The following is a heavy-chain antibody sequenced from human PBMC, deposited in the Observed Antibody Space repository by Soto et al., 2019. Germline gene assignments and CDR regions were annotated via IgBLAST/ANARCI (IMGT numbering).Heavy chain of an antibody. CDR3: ARHDGFSSGWVFDY. CDR1: GGSLSGYF. V-gene: IGHV4-34*01. Sequence: TSETLSLTCAVYGGSLSGYFWSWIRQSPGKGLEWIGEINQSGSTNYNPSLKSRVTLSIDTSKNEFSLNLDSVTAADTAVYYCARHDGFSSGWVFDYWGHGTLVTVSS. D-gene: IGHD6-19*01. J-gene: IGHJ4*01. CDR2: INQSGST.